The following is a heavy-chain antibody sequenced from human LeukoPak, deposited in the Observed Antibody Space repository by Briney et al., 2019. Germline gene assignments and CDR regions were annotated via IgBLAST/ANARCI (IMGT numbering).Heavy chain of an antibody. D-gene: IGHD3-3*01. CDR3: ARARTTFWSGYGKAAFDI. J-gene: IGHJ3*02. CDR2: INPNSGGT. Sequence: ASVKVSCKASGYTFTSYGISWVRQAPGQGLEWMGWINPNSGGTNYAQKFQGRVTMTRDTSISTAYMELSRLRSDDTAVYYCARARTTFWSGYGKAAFDIWGQGTMVTVSS. CDR1: GYTFTSYG. V-gene: IGHV1-2*02.